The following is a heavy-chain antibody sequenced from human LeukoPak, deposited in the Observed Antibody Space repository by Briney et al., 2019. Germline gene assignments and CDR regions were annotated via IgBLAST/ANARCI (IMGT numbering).Heavy chain of an antibody. D-gene: IGHD4-17*01. Sequence: WRSLTLTCAASGFTFSSCMHWVRQAPGKGLEWVAVIWYDGSNKYYADSVKGRFTISRDNSKNTLYLQMNSLRAEDTAVYYCAKDLDGDPRGFFDYLGQGTLLSVSS. J-gene: IGHJ4*02. CDR1: GFTFSSC. CDR2: IWYDGSNK. V-gene: IGHV3-33*06. CDR3: AKDLDGDPRGFFDY.